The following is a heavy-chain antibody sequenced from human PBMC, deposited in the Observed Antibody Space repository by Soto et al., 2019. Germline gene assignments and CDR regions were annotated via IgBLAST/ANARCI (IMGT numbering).Heavy chain of an antibody. CDR2: SISKAYGGRT. J-gene: IGHJ6*02. CDR1: GFTFEDYA. V-gene: IGHV3-49*04. CDR3: TRAGYIGWYRDCLDV. Sequence: GSLRISRTASGFTFEDYAMSRVRQAPGKGLEKVGLSISKAYGGRTEYASSVKGRGSISIDDSKCIAYLQMNSLRTEDTAVYVCTRAGYIGWYRDCLDVWGQGTTVTVSS. D-gene: IGHD6-19*01.